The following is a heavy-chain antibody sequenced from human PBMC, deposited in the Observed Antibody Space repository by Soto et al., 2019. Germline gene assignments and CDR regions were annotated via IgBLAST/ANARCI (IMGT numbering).Heavy chain of an antibody. CDR3: ARYGYNYGGGYLDY. CDR2: IYSGVST. V-gene: IGHV3-66*01. D-gene: IGHD5-18*01. J-gene: IGHJ4*02. CDR1: GVTVSSNY. Sequence: EVQLVESGGGLVQPGGSLRLSCAASGVTVSSNYMSWVRQAPGKGLEWVSVIYSGVSTYYADSVKGRFTISRDNSKNTLDLQMNSLRAEDTAVYYCARYGYNYGGGYLDYWGQGTLVTVSS.